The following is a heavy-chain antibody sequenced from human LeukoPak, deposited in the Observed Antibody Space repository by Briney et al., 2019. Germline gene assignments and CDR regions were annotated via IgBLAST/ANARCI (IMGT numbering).Heavy chain of an antibody. Sequence: PGGSLRLSCAASGFIVSSNYMSWVRQAPGKGLEWVSIIYRGGSTYYADSVKGRFTISRDISKDTLHLQMNSLRAEDTAVYYCARLGYYDALTDILDDFWGQGTLVTVSS. V-gene: IGHV3-53*01. CDR3: ARLGYYDALTDILDDF. CDR2: IYRGGST. D-gene: IGHD3-9*01. CDR1: GFIVSSNY. J-gene: IGHJ4*02.